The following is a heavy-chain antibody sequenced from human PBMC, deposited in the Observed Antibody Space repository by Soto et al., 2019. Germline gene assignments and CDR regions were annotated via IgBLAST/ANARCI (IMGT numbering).Heavy chain of an antibody. CDR1: GGSISSYY. CDR3: ARGTYSSGSSGYSGMDV. Sequence: ASETLSLTCSVSGGSISSYYCNWIRQPPGKGLEWIGYIYDSGTKYNPSLKSRATISVDTSKNQFSLNLSSVTAADTAVYYCARGTYSSGSSGYSGMDVWGQGTTVTVSS. CDR2: IYDSGT. D-gene: IGHD6-19*01. V-gene: IGHV4-59*01. J-gene: IGHJ6*02.